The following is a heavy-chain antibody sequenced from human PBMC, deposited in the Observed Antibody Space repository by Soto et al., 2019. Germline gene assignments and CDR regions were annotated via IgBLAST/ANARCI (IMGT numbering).Heavy chain of an antibody. CDR1: GFTFSSYW. D-gene: IGHD6-13*01. V-gene: IGHV3-7*01. Sequence: PGGSLRLSCAASGFTFSSYWMSWVRQAPGKGLEWVANIKQDGSEKYYVDSVKGRFTISRDNAKNSLYLQMNSLRAEDTAVYYCARDSSSWYSNWFDPLGQGTLVTVSS. CDR2: IKQDGSEK. CDR3: ARDSSSWYSNWFDP. J-gene: IGHJ5*02.